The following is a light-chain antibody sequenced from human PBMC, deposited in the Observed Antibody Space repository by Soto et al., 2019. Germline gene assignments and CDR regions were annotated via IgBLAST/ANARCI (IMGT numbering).Light chain of an antibody. J-gene: IGKJ4*01. CDR1: QSVKNY. V-gene: IGKV3-11*01. CDR3: QQRSSWPWLT. Sequence: EIVLTQSPATLSLSPGERATLACRASQSVKNYLAWYQQKPGQAPRLLIYDISNRAAGVPARFSGSGSGTDCPLTISRLEPEDFAVYYCQQRSSWPWLTVGGGTRVELK. CDR2: DIS.